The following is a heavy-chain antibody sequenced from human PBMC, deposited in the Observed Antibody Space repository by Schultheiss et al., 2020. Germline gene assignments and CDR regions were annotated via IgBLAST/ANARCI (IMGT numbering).Heavy chain of an antibody. V-gene: IGHV4-31*03. CDR1: GGSISSGGYY. Sequence: SETLSLTCTVSGGSISSGGYYWSWIRQHPGKGLEWIGYIYYSGSTYYNPSLKSRVTISVDTSKNQFSLKLSSVTAADTAVYYCARDEEQLWFNYWGQGTLVTVSS. J-gene: IGHJ4*02. CDR2: IYYSGST. CDR3: ARDEEQLWFNY. D-gene: IGHD5-18*01.